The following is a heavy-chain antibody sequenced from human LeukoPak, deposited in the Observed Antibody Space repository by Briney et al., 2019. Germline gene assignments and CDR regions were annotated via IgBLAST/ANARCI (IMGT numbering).Heavy chain of an antibody. CDR1: GGSIRTYY. J-gene: IGHJ4*02. Sequence: MASETLSLTCAVSGGSIRTYYWSWIRQPPGKGLEWIGYIYYTGTTNYNPSLKSRVTISVDTSKNQFSLKLSSVTAADTAVYYCVSGSYYFDYWGPGTLVTVPS. D-gene: IGHD1-26*01. V-gene: IGHV4-59*08. CDR2: IYYTGTT. CDR3: VSGSYYFDY.